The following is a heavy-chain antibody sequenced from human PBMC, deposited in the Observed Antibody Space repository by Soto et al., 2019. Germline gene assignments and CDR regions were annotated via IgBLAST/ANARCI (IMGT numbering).Heavy chain of an antibody. CDR3: ARTPFDRLRRFDP. CDR1: GGSVRSGSHY. CDR2: IYYSGNT. Sequence: QVQLQESGPGLVKPSETQSITCTVSGGSVRSGSHYWSWIRQPPGKGLEWIGYIYYSGNTNYNPSLKSRVTISVDTSKNQFSLKLSSVTAADTAEYYCARTPFDRLRRFDPWGQGTLVTVSS. V-gene: IGHV4-61*01. D-gene: IGHD5-12*01. J-gene: IGHJ5*02.